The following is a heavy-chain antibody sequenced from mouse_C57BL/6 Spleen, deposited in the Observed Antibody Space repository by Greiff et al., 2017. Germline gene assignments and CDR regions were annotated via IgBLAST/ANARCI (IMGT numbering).Heavy chain of an antibody. D-gene: IGHD1-1*01. CDR1: GYTFTSYW. CDR3: ARSGYYYGSSPAWFAY. CDR2: IDPNSGGT. V-gene: IGHV1-72*01. Sequence: QVQLQQPGAELVKPGASVKLSCKASGYTFTSYWMHWVKQRPGRGLEWIGRIDPNSGGTKYNEKFKSKATLTVDKPSSTAYMQLSSRTSGDSAFYYCARSGYYYGSSPAWFAYWGQGTLVTVSA. J-gene: IGHJ3*01.